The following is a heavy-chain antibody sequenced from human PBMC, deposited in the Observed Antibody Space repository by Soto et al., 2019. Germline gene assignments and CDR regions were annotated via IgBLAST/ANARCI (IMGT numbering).Heavy chain of an antibody. J-gene: IGHJ4*02. CDR3: AREGDVDTAMVTVFDY. CDR2: IWYDGSNK. Sequence: QPGGSLRLSCAASGFTFSSYGMHWVRQAPGKGLEWVAVIWYDGSNKYYADSVKGRFTISRDNSKNTLYLQMNSLRAEDTAVYYCAREGDVDTAMVTVFDYWGQGTLVTVSS. V-gene: IGHV3-33*01. D-gene: IGHD5-18*01. CDR1: GFTFSSYG.